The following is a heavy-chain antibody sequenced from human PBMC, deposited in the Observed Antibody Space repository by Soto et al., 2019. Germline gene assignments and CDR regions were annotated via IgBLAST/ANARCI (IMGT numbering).Heavy chain of an antibody. D-gene: IGHD2-21*01. V-gene: IGHV1-3*01. CDR1: GYTFTSYA. J-gene: IGHJ3*02. Sequence: GASVKVSCKASGYTFTSYAMHWVRQAPGQRLEWMGWINAGNGNTKCSQKFQGRVTITRDTSASTAYMELSSLRSEDTAVYYCARDHIVAQSRAFDIWGQGTMVTVSS. CDR3: ARDHIVAQSRAFDI. CDR2: INAGNGNT.